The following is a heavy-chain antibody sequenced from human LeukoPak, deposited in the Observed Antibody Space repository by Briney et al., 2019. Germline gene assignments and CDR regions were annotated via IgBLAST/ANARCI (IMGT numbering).Heavy chain of an antibody. Sequence: GGSLRLSCAASGFTFTTYWMHWVRQAPGKGLVWVSHINSDGSITSYADSVKGRFTISRDNAKNSLYLQMNSLRAEDTAVYYCARDQKALRFLEWLQPSHSDYWGQGTLVTVSS. CDR2: INSDGSIT. J-gene: IGHJ4*02. CDR3: ARDQKALRFLEWLQPSHSDY. CDR1: GFTFTTYW. V-gene: IGHV3-74*01. D-gene: IGHD3-3*01.